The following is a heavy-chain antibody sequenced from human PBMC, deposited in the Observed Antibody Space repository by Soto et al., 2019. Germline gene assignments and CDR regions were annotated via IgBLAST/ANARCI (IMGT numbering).Heavy chain of an antibody. CDR3: ARVAPPEMATTRGVLDY. CDR2: IYYSGST. Sequence: ASETLSLTCTVSGGSISSYYWSWIRQPPGKGLEWIGYIYYSGSTNYNPSLKSRVTISVDTSKNQFSLKLSSVTAADTAVYYCARVAPPEMATTRGVLDYWGQGTLVTVSS. J-gene: IGHJ4*02. D-gene: IGHD5-12*01. CDR1: GGSISSYY. V-gene: IGHV4-59*01.